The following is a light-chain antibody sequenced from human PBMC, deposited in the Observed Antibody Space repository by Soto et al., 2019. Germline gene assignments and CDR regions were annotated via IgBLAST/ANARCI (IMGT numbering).Light chain of an antibody. CDR1: QSISRY. CDR2: VAS. J-gene: IGKJ5*01. Sequence: DGQVTQSPSSLSASVENRVTITCGASQSISRYLNWYQQKPGKAPNLLIYVASSLQSEVPSRFSGSGSGTDFTLTITSLQPEDFAPYYCQQRSGTPIPFGQGTRLAIK. V-gene: IGKV1-39*01. CDR3: QQRSGTPIP.